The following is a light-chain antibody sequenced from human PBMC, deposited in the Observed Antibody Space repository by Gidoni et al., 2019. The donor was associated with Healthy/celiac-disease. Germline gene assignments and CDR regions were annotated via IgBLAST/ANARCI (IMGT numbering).Light chain of an antibody. J-gene: IGKJ1*01. CDR3: MQALQTPKT. Sequence: ASISCRSSQSLLHSNGYNYLDWYLQKPGQSPQLLIYLGSNRASGVPDRFSGSGPGTDFTLKISRVEAEDVGVYYCMQALQTPKTFGQGTKVEIK. CDR1: QSLLHSNGYNY. V-gene: IGKV2-28*01. CDR2: LGS.